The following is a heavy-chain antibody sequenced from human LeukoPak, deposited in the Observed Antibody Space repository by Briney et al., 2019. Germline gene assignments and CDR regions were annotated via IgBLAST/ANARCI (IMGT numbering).Heavy chain of an antibody. CDR2: IYYSGST. Sequence: SETLSLTCTVSGGSISSYYWSWIRQPPGKGLEWIGYIYYSGSTNYNPSLKSRVTISVDTSKNQFSLKLSSVTAADTAVYYCATRTSHLDYWGQGTLVTVSS. CDR3: ATRTSHLDY. D-gene: IGHD2-2*01. V-gene: IGHV4-59*08. CDR1: GGSISSYY. J-gene: IGHJ4*02.